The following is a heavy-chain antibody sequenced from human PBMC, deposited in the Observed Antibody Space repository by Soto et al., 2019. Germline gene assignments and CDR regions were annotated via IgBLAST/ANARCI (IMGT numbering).Heavy chain of an antibody. V-gene: IGHV1-69*06. Sequence: KVSCKASGGTFSSYAISWVRQAPGQGLEWMGGIIPIFGTANYAQKFQGRVTITADKSTSTAYMELSSLRSEDTAVYYCARDYYDSSGYYYPGHYFDYWGQGTLVTVPQ. J-gene: IGHJ4*02. CDR3: ARDYYDSSGYYYPGHYFDY. CDR1: GGTFSSYA. CDR2: IIPIFGTA. D-gene: IGHD3-22*01.